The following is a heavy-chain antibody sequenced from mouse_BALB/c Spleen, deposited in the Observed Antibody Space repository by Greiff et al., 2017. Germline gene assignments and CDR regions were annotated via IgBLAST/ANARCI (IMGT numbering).Heavy chain of an antibody. CDR1: GFTFSSFG. V-gene: IGHV5-17*02. J-gene: IGHJ4*01. Sequence: EVKLVESGGGLVQPGGSRKLSCAASGFTFSSFGMHWVRQAPEKGLEWVAYISSSSSTIYYADTVKGRFTISRDNPKNTLFLQMTSLRSEDTAMYYCARYYRYDYYAMDYWGQGTSVTVSS. D-gene: IGHD2-14*01. CDR3: ARYYRYDYYAMDY. CDR2: ISSSSSTI.